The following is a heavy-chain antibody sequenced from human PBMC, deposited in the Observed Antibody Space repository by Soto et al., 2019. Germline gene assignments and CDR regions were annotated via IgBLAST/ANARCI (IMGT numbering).Heavy chain of an antibody. CDR3: ARGSWGSNRLDY. J-gene: IGHJ4*02. Sequence: EVQLVESGGGLVQPGGSLRLSCAASGFTFSSYWMHWVRQAPGKGLVWVSRINSAGSSTSYADSVKGRFTISRDNAKNTLYLQMNSLRAEDTAVYYCARGSWGSNRLDYWGQGTLVTVSS. D-gene: IGHD2-15*01. CDR2: INSAGSST. CDR1: GFTFSSYW. V-gene: IGHV3-74*01.